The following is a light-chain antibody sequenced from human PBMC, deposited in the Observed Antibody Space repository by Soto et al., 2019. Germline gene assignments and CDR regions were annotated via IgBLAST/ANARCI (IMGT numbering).Light chain of an antibody. CDR1: QSVLYRSNNQNY. J-gene: IGKJ4*01. CDR3: QQYYSTPLS. CDR2: WAS. V-gene: IGKV4-1*01. Sequence: DIVMTQSPDSLAVSLGKRATINCKSSQSVLYRSNNQNYLAWYQQKPGQPPKLLIYWASTRESGVPDRFTGSGSGTDFTLTISSLQAEDVAIYYCQQYYSTPLSFGGGTKVEIK.